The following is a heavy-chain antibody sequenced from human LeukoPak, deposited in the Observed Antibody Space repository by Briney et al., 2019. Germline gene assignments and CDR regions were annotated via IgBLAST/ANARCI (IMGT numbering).Heavy chain of an antibody. V-gene: IGHV3-53*01. CDR1: GFTVSSNY. D-gene: IGHD5-18*01. CDR3: ASVDTAMVTGPYYYYGMDV. CDR2: IYSGGST. Sequence: PGGSLRLSCAASGFTVSSNYMSWARQAPGKGLEWVSVIYSGGSTYYADSVKGRFTISRDNSKNTLYLQMNSLRAEDTAVYYCASVDTAMVTGPYYYYGMDVWGQGTTVTVSS. J-gene: IGHJ6*02.